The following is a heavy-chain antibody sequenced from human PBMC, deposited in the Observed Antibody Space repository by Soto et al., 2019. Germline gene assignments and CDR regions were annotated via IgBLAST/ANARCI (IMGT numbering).Heavy chain of an antibody. CDR1: GGSISSTIHY. CDR2: IYYSGST. CDR3: ARGHINIVRGGWFDP. D-gene: IGHD3-10*01. V-gene: IGHV4-39*01. Sequence: SETLSLTCSVSGGSISSTIHYWGWIRQPPGKGLEWIASIYYSGSTYYNPSLKSRVTISVNTSKNQFSLKVSSMTAADTAVYYSARGHINIVRGGWFDPWGQGTLVTVSS. J-gene: IGHJ5*02.